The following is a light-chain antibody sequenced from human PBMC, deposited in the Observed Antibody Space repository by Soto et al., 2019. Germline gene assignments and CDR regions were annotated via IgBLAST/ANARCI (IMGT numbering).Light chain of an antibody. V-gene: IGLV2-18*02. CDR1: SSDVGSYNR. Sequence: QSALTQPPSVSGSPGQSVTISCTGTSSDVGSYNRVSWYQQPPGTAPKLMIYEVSDRPSGVPDRFSGSKSGNTGSLTISGLQAEDEAEYYCGSYTSSSTYVFGTGTKVTVL. CDR2: EVS. CDR3: GSYTSSSTYV. J-gene: IGLJ1*01.